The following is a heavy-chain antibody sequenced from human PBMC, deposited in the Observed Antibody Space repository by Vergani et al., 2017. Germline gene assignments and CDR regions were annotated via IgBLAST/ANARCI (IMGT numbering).Heavy chain of an antibody. CDR3: ARIYYYDSSGSPLDY. J-gene: IGHJ4*02. D-gene: IGHD3-22*01. V-gene: IGHV3-30-3*01. CDR1: GFTFSSYA. CDR2: ISYDGSNK. Sequence: QVQLVESGGGVVQPGRSLRLSCAASGFTFSSYAMHWVRQAPDKGLEWVAVISYDGSNKYYADSVKGRFTISRDNSKNTLYLQMNSLRAEDTAVYYCARIYYYDSSGSPLDYWGQGTLVTVSS.